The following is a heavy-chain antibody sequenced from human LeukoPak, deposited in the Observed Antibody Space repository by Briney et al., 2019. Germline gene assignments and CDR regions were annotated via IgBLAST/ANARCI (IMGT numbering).Heavy chain of an antibody. Sequence: GGSLRLSCAASGFTFSSYSMNWVRQAPGKGLEWASSISSTSTYIYYADSVKGRFIISRDNAKNSLYLQMNSLRAEDTAVYYCACLVGATQDVWGKGTTVIVSS. D-gene: IGHD1-26*01. J-gene: IGHJ6*04. CDR2: ISSTSTYI. V-gene: IGHV3-21*01. CDR3: ACLVGATQDV. CDR1: GFTFSSYS.